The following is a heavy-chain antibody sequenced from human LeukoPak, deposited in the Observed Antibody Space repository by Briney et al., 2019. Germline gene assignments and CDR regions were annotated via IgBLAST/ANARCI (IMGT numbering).Heavy chain of an antibody. J-gene: IGHJ4*02. Sequence: GESLKFSCKGSGYSFTSYWIGWVRQMRRKGLEWMGIIYPGDSDTRYSTSFQCQVTISADKSISTAYLQWSSLKASDTAMYYCVRLGDIVATMDYWGQGTLVTVSS. CDR1: GYSFTSYW. CDR3: VRLGDIVATMDY. D-gene: IGHD5-12*01. CDR2: IYPGDSDT. V-gene: IGHV5-51*01.